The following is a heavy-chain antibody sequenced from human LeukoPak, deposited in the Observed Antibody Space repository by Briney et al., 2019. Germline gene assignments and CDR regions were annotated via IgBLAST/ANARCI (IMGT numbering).Heavy chain of an antibody. Sequence: GESLKISCKGSGYSFTNYWIGWVRQMPGKGLEWMGIIYPGDSDTRYSPSFQGQVTISADKSISTAHLQWSSLKASDTAIYYCARRAGAKEFDYWGQGILVTVSS. J-gene: IGHJ4*02. CDR3: ARRAGAKEFDY. CDR2: IYPGDSDT. V-gene: IGHV5-51*01. CDR1: GYSFTNYW. D-gene: IGHD1-26*01.